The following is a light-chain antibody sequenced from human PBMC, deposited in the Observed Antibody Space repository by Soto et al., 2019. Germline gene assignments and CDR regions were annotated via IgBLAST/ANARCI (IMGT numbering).Light chain of an antibody. V-gene: IGKV1-27*01. CDR2: AAS. J-gene: IGKJ2*01. Sequence: DIQMTQSPSSLSASVGDRVTITCRASQDISNYLAWYLQKPGKVPKLLIYAASTLQTGVQSRFSGSGSGTVFTLAINSLQPEDVATCYCQNYKSSPNTFGRGTRLEIK. CDR1: QDISNY. CDR3: QNYKSSPNT.